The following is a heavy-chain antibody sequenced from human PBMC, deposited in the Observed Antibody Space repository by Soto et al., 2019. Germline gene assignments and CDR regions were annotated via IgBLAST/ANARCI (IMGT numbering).Heavy chain of an antibody. Sequence: EVQLVESGGGLVQPGGSLRLSCAASGFTCSSYSMHWVRQAPGKGLEFVSAISYNGGSTYYANSVKGRFTISGDDSKNTLYLQMGSLRAEDMAVYYWARVGGGSGLDYWGQGTLVTVSS. CDR2: ISYNGGST. J-gene: IGHJ4*02. V-gene: IGHV3-64*01. CDR1: GFTCSSYS. D-gene: IGHD5-12*01. CDR3: ARVGGGSGLDY.